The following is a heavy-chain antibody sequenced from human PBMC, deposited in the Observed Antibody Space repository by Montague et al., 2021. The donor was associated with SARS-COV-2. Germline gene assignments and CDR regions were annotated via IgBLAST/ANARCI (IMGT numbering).Heavy chain of an antibody. Sequence: TLSLTCSVSGGSIRSGGYYWSWIRQPAGKGLEWIGRIYTSGSTNYNPSLKSRVIISADTSKNQFSLKLNSVTAADTAVYYCARDLVGQHRWGGFDYWGQGTLVTVSS. CDR3: ARDLVGQHRWGGFDY. V-gene: IGHV4-61*02. D-gene: IGHD3-16*01. J-gene: IGHJ4*02. CDR1: GGSIRSGGYY. CDR2: IYTSGST.